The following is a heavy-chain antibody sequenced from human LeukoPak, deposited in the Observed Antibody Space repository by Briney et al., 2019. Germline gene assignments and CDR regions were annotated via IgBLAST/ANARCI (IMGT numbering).Heavy chain of an antibody. Sequence: PGGSLRLSCAASGFTFSTYAMNWVRQAPGKGLEWVSGVSGSGGSIYYADSVKGRFTVSRDNSKNTLYLQMNSLRVEDTAVYYCARDWGYWGQGTLVTVSS. V-gene: IGHV3-23*01. CDR2: VSGSGGSI. CDR3: ARDWGY. CDR1: GFTFSTYA. D-gene: IGHD3-16*01. J-gene: IGHJ4*02.